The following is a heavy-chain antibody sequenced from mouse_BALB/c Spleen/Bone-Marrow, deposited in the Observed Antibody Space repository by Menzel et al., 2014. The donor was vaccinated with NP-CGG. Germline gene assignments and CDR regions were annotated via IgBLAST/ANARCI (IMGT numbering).Heavy chain of an antibody. V-gene: IGHV1-87*01. J-gene: IGHJ1*01. Sequence: VQLQESGAELARPGASVKLSCTASGYSFTSYWMQWIKQRPGQGLEWIGAIYLGDGDTTYSQKFTGKATLTADKSSNTAYMQLSNLASEDSAVYYCARSRGWYFDVWGAGTTVTVSS. CDR2: IYLGDGDT. CDR1: GYSFTSYW. CDR3: ARSRGWYFDV.